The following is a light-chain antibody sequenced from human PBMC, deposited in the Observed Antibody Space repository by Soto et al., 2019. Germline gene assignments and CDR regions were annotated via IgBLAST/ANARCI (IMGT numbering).Light chain of an antibody. J-gene: IGLJ1*01. CDR3: CSSAPESTYV. CDR1: SSDVGAYIS. V-gene: IGLV2-23*01. Sequence: QSVLAQPASVSGSPGQSITISCTGTSSDVGAYISVSWYQQHPHRAPQVIIYKGTQRPSGVSNRFSGSTSGNAASLTISALQADDEADYFCCSSAPESTYVFGTGTKV. CDR2: KGT.